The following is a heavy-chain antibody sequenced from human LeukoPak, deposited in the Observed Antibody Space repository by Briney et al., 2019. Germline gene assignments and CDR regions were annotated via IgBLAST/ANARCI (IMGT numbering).Heavy chain of an antibody. J-gene: IGHJ4*02. CDR1: GFTLTNYD. CDR2: ISAYNGNT. CDR3: ARPARPSGSYGY. D-gene: IGHD1-26*01. V-gene: IGHV1-18*01. Sequence: GASVKVSCKASGFTLTNYDINWVRQAPGQGLEWMGWISAYNGNTNYAQKLQGRVTMTTDTSTSTAYMELRSLRSDDTAVYYCARPARPSGSYGYWGQGTLVTVSS.